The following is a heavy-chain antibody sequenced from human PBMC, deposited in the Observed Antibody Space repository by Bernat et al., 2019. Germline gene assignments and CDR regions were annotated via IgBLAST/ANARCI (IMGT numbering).Heavy chain of an antibody. CDR3: ARGRNAFDY. J-gene: IGHJ4*02. Sequence: VGLGESGGDLVQPGGSLRLTCAASGFTFSDYHIDWVRQSPGKGLEWIARSRNRPNSYTTDYAASVKGRFTISRDESNNSLYLQMNSLKTEDTAVYYGARGRNAFDYWGQGALVTVSS. V-gene: IGHV3-72*01. CDR2: SRNRPNSYTT. D-gene: IGHD1-1*01. CDR1: GFTFSDYH.